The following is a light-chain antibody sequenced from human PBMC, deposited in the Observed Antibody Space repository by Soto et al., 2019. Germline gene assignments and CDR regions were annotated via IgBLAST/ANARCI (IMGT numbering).Light chain of an antibody. J-gene: IGLJ3*02. Sequence: QSALTQPASVSGSPGQSITISCTGTSSDVGGYNYVSWYQQYPGKAPKLMIYEVSNRPSGVSNRFSGSKYGNTASLTISGRQSEAAADYYCSSYTITPTLVFGGGTKLTVL. CDR2: EVS. CDR3: SSYTITPTLV. CDR1: SSDVGGYNY. V-gene: IGLV2-14*01.